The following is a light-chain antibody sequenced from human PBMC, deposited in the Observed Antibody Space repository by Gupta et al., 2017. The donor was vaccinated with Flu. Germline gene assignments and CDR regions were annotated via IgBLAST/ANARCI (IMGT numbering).Light chain of an antibody. V-gene: IGLV6-57*01. J-gene: IGLJ3*02. CDR1: SGSIASNY. CDR3: QSYDSDNRV. Sequence: NFMLTQPRSASKPPGKTVTISCTRTSGSIASNYVQWYQQRPGSFPTTIIYEANRRPSGVPGRCSASIDSSPNSASLTSSGLKPEDEADYYCQSYDSDNRVFGGGTKLTVL. CDR2: EAN.